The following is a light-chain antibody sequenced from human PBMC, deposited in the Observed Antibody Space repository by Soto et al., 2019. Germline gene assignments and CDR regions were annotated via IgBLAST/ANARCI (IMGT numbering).Light chain of an antibody. CDR1: QSVSSSY. CDR3: QQYGSSPRT. CDR2: DAS. Sequence: EIVLTQSPGTLSLSPGERATLSCRANQSVSSSYLAWYQQKPGQAPRLLIYDASSRATGIPDRFSGSASGTDFTLTISRLEPEEFAVYYCQQYGSSPRTFGQGTKVEIK. V-gene: IGKV3-20*01. J-gene: IGKJ1*01.